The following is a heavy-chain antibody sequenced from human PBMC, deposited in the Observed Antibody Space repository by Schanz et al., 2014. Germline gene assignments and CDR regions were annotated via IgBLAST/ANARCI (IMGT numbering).Heavy chain of an antibody. Sequence: QAQLMQSGPELKRPGASVKVSCEASRYTFNTYGLNWVRQAPGQGLEWMGWISAYTNNTNYAQKLQGRVTMTTDTSTSTAYMELRSLRSDDTAVYYCARGGYSSGWYDRDIAHFDHWGQGTLVTVSS. J-gene: IGHJ4*02. V-gene: IGHV1-18*01. CDR2: ISAYTNNT. CDR3: ARGGYSSGWYDRDIAHFDH. D-gene: IGHD6-19*01. CDR1: RYTFNTYG.